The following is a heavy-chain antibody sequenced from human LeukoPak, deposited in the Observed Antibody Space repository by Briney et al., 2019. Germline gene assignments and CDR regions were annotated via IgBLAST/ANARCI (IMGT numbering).Heavy chain of an antibody. V-gene: IGHV3-23*01. J-gene: IGHJ6*02. Sequence: PGGSLRLSCAASGFTFSNYAMSWVRQAPGKGLEWVSATSGTGGSTYYADSVKGRFTISRDNSKNTLYLQMNSLRAEDTAVYYCAKDMGSGSPRDYAMDVWGQGTTVTVSS. CDR3: AKDMGSGSPRDYAMDV. CDR2: TSGTGGST. D-gene: IGHD3-10*01. CDR1: GFTFSNYA.